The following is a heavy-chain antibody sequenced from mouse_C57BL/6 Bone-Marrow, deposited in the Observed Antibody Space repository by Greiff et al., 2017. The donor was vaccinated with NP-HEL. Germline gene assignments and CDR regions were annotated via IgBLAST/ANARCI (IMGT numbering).Heavy chain of an antibody. CDR3: ARGGTGTDFDY. Sequence: EVKLQQSGPELVKPGASVKISCKASGYTFTDYYMNWVKQSHGKSLEWIGDINPNNGGTSYNQKFTGTATLTVDQSSSTAYMELRSLTSEDSAGYYCARGGTGTDFDYWGQGTTLTVSS. D-gene: IGHD4-1*01. V-gene: IGHV1-26*01. CDR2: INPNNGGT. CDR1: GYTFTDYY. J-gene: IGHJ2*01.